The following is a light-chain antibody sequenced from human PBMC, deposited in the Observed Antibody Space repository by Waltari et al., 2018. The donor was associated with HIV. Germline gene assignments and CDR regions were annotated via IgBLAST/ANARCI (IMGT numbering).Light chain of an antibody. CDR1: QTIGKS. V-gene: IGKV1-39*01. J-gene: IGKJ2*01. CDR3: QQSDSIPYT. Sequence: DIQMTQSPSSLSASVGDRVTITCRASQTIGKSLNWYQQKPGKAPRLLIYAASTLQSGAPSRFSGSGSGTDFTLTISSLQPEDFATYHCQQSDSIPYTFGQGTKLEIK. CDR2: AAS.